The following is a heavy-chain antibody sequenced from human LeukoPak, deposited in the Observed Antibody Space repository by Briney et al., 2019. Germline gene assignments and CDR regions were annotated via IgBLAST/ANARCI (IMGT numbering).Heavy chain of an antibody. Sequence: ASVKVSCKASGGTFSSYAFNWVRQAPGQGLEWMGRIIPILDITNYAQKFQGRVTITADKSTSTANMELSSLRSEDTAVYYCARDFISDPRIQQQLVPYYFDYWGQGTLVTVSS. CDR1: GGTFSSYA. V-gene: IGHV1-69*04. D-gene: IGHD6-13*01. CDR2: IIPILDIT. CDR3: ARDFISDPRIQQQLVPYYFDY. J-gene: IGHJ4*02.